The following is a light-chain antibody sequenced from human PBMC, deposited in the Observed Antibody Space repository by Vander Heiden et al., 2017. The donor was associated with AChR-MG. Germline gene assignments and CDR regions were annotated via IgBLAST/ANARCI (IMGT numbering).Light chain of an antibody. CDR3: QQSYSTPLT. Sequence: DIQMTQSPSSLSASVGDRVTITCRASQSISSYLNWYQQKPGKAPTPLIYAASSLQSGVPSRFSGSGSGTDFTLTISSLQPEDFATYYCQQSYSTPLTFGGGTKVEIK. V-gene: IGKV1-39*01. J-gene: IGKJ4*01. CDR1: QSISSY. CDR2: AAS.